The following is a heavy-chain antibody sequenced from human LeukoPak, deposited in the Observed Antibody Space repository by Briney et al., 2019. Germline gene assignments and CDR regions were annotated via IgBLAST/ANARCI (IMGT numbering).Heavy chain of an antibody. CDR3: ARFVVRGAAGPHYYFDY. D-gene: IGHD6-13*01. J-gene: IGHJ4*01. Sequence: PSETLSLTCTVSGGSISSYYWSWIRQPPGKGLEWIGYIYYSGSTNYNPSLKSRVTISVDTSKNQFSLKLSSVTVADTAVYYCARFVVRGAAGPHYYFDYWGHGTLVTVSS. CDR2: IYYSGST. V-gene: IGHV4-59*01. CDR1: GGSISSYY.